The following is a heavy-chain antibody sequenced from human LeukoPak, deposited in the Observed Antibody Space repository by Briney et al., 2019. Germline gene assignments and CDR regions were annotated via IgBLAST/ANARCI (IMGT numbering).Heavy chain of an antibody. CDR3: ATAGNWNDSDYYYYYGMDV. V-gene: IGHV4-34*01. J-gene: IGHJ6*02. CDR2: INHSGST. D-gene: IGHD1-1*01. Sequence: SETLSLTCAVYGGSFSGYYWSWIRQPPGKGLEWSGEINHSGSTNYNPSLKSRVTISVDTSRNQFSLKLSSVTAADTAVYYCATAGNWNDSDYYYYYGMDVRGQGTTVTVSS. CDR1: GGSFSGYY.